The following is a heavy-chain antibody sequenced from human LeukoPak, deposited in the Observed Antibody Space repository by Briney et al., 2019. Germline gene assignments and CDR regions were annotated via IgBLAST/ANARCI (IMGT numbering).Heavy chain of an antibody. J-gene: IGHJ3*01. CDR3: ARHMSVSYDAFDL. V-gene: IGHV4-59*08. CDR1: GGSFSGYY. CDR2: VYYTGRT. Sequence: SETLSLTCAVYGGSFSGYYWSWIRQPPGKGLEWIAYVYYTGRTLYNPSLESRVTISVDTSKTQFFLTVTSVTAADTAVYYCARHMSVSYDAFDLWGRGTTVTVSS. D-gene: IGHD3-10*01.